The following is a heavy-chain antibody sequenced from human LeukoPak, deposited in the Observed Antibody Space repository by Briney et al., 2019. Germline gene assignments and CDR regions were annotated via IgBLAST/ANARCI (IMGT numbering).Heavy chain of an antibody. D-gene: IGHD2-2*01. CDR1: GVSISSYY. CDR3: ARAYAPYVMDV. J-gene: IGHJ6*02. CDR2: IYYSGST. V-gene: IGHV4-59*08. Sequence: SETLSLTCTISGVSISSYYWSWIRQPPGQGLEWIGYIYYSGSTNYNPSLKSRVTISVDTSKNQFSLKLSSVTAADTAVYYCARAYAPYVMDVWGQGTTVTVSS.